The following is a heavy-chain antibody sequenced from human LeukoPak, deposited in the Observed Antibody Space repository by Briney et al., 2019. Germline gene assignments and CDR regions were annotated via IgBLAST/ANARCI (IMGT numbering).Heavy chain of an antibody. CDR1: GGSLSSSNS. D-gene: IGHD6-13*01. J-gene: IGHJ5*02. CDR2: IYHSGST. CDR3: AREGYSSSWYKRGNWFDL. Sequence: SEALSLTCAVSGGSLSSSNSWRWVRQPPGKGLEGRDEIYHSGSTNYYPPLKSRVTISVDTSNNQFFLKVSSVTAADTPVYSCAREGYSSSWYKRGNWFDLWGQGTLVTVSS. V-gene: IGHV4-4*02.